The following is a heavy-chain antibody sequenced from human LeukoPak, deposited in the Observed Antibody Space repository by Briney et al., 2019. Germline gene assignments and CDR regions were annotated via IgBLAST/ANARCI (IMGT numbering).Heavy chain of an antibody. Sequence: SETLSLTCTVSGGSISFYYWSWIRQPPGKGLEWIGYIYYSGSTNYNPSLMSRVTISVDTSNNQFSLKLSSVTAADTAVYYCARRDNSGWNYFDYWGQGTLVTVSS. J-gene: IGHJ4*02. V-gene: IGHV4-59*08. CDR3: ARRDNSGWNYFDY. CDR1: GGSISFYY. CDR2: IYYSGST. D-gene: IGHD6-19*01.